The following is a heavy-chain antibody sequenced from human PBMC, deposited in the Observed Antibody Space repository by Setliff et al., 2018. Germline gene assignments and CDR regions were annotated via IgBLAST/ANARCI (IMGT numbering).Heavy chain of an antibody. D-gene: IGHD4-17*01. CDR2: IHHSGST. CDR1: GGSFSDYW. CDR3: ARGTKTMVINYWYFDV. V-gene: IGHV4-34*01. J-gene: IGHJ2*01. Sequence: SETLSLTCAVYGGSFSDYWWSWIRQLPGKGLEWIAEIHHSGSTNFHPSLKSRVAISVDPSKNKFYLNLRSVTAADTAVYFCARGTKTMVINYWYFDVWGRGTPVTVSS.